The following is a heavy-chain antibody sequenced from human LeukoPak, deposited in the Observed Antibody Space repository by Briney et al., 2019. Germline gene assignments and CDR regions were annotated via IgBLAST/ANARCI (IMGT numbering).Heavy chain of an antibody. CDR2: INPSSGSP. J-gene: IGHJ4*02. CDR3: ARERYRDSSPQDFDY. CDR1: GYTFSNYY. V-gene: IGHV1-46*01. D-gene: IGHD6-13*01. Sequence: GASVKVSCKTSGYTFSNYYIHWVRQAPGQGLEWMGTINPSSGSPSYAQKFQGRVTMTRDMSTSTVYMELSSLRSEDTAVYYCARERYRDSSPQDFDYWGQGTLVTVSS.